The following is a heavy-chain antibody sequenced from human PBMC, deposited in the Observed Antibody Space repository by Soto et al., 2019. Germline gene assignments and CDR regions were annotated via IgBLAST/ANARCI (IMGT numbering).Heavy chain of an antibody. V-gene: IGHV5-10-1*01. CDR3: ARSREQQLVIEPDYYYGMDV. J-gene: IGHJ6*02. CDR1: GYSFTSYW. CDR2: IDPSDSYT. D-gene: IGHD6-13*01. Sequence: PGESLKISWKGSGYSFTSYWISWVRQMPGKGLEWMGRIDPSDSYTNYSPSFQGHFTISADKSISTAYLQWSSLKASDTAMYYCARSREQQLVIEPDYYYGMDVWGQGTTVTVSS.